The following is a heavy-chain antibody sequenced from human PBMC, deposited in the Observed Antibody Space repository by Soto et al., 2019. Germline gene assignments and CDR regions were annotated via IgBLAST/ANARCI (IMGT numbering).Heavy chain of an antibody. Sequence: EVQLVESGGGLVQPGGSLRLSCAASGFTVGSNYMSWVRQAPGKGLECVSVLYSGGSTYYGDSVKGRFTISRDSSKNTLYLHMNSLRAEDTAVYYCAREPRNRIAGSTTSEDYWGQGTLVTVSS. V-gene: IGHV3-66*01. CDR1: GFTVGSNY. CDR2: LYSGGST. CDR3: AREPRNRIAGSTTSEDY. D-gene: IGHD1-7*01. J-gene: IGHJ4*02.